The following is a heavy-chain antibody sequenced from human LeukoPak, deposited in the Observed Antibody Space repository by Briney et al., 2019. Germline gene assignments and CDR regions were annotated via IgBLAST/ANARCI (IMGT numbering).Heavy chain of an antibody. CDR1: GYTFTSYY. Sequence: ASVKVSCKASGYTFTSYYMHWVRQAPGQGLEWMGIINPSGGSTSYAQKFQGRVTITADKSTSTAYMELSSLRSEDTAVYYCARDLRRLGYCSGGSCGAFDIWGQGTMVTVSS. V-gene: IGHV1-46*01. J-gene: IGHJ3*02. CDR3: ARDLRRLGYCSGGSCGAFDI. D-gene: IGHD2-15*01. CDR2: INPSGGST.